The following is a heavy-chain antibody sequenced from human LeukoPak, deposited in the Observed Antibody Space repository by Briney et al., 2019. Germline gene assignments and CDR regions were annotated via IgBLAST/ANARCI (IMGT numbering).Heavy chain of an antibody. Sequence: SETLSLTCTVSGGSISSYYWSWIRQPPGKGLEWIGYIYYSGSTNYNPSLKSRVTISVDTSKNQFSLKLSFVTAADTAVYYCARRKIYYDSSGYYYWYFDYWGQGTLVTVSS. J-gene: IGHJ4*02. CDR3: ARRKIYYDSSGYYYWYFDY. CDR2: IYYSGST. V-gene: IGHV4-59*08. CDR1: GGSISSYY. D-gene: IGHD3-22*01.